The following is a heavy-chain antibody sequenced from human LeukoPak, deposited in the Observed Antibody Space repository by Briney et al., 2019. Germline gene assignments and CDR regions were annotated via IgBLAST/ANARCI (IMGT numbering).Heavy chain of an antibody. Sequence: GSLRLSCAASGFTFSSYAMSWVRQPPGKGLEWIGEINHSGSTNYNPSLKSRVTISVDTSKNQFSLKLSSVTAADTAVYYCARGYSSSWYPRWFDPWGQGTLVIVSS. CDR3: ARGYSSSWYPRWFDP. J-gene: IGHJ5*02. CDR1: GFTFSSYA. CDR2: INHSGST. V-gene: IGHV4-34*01. D-gene: IGHD6-13*01.